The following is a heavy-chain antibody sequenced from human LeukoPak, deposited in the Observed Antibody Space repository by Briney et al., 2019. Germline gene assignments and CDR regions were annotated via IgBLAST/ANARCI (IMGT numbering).Heavy chain of an antibody. CDR2: ISGSGGST. CDR3: AKWRVVVITAYYFDY. J-gene: IGHJ4*02. CDR1: GFTFSSYA. V-gene: IGHV3-23*01. Sequence: PGGSLRLSCAASGFTFSSYAMSWVRQAPGKGLEWVSAISGSGGSTYYADSVKGRFTISRDNSKNTLYLQMNSLRAEDTAVYYCAKWRVVVITAYYFDYWGQGTLVTVSS. D-gene: IGHD3-22*01.